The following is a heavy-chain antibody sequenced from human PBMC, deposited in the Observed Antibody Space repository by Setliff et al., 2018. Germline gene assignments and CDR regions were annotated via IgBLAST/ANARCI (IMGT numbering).Heavy chain of an antibody. CDR1: GGPISSSNYY. CDR2: INYRGNT. J-gene: IGHJ6*03. D-gene: IGHD6-6*01. CDR3: ARMAVRVASRPSRPLDYYYYMDF. Sequence: SETLSLTCTVSGGPISSSNYYWGWIRQPPGKGLEWIGSINYRGNTHDNPSLRSRITMSVDTSKSHFSLRLSSLTAADTAVYYCARMAVRVASRPSRPLDYYYYMDFWGKGATVTVSS. V-gene: IGHV4-39*02.